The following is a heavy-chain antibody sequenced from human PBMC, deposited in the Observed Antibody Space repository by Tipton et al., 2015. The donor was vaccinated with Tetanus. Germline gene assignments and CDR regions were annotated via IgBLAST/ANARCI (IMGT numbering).Heavy chain of an antibody. CDR1: GGSISSYY. CDR2: IYYSGST. J-gene: IGHJ4*02. V-gene: IGHV4-59*01. CDR3: ARDPSGGARYFDY. D-gene: IGHD3-10*01. Sequence: LRLSCTVSGGSISSYYWSWIRQPPWKGLEWIGYIYYSGSTNYNPSLKSRVTISVDTSKNQFSLKLSSVTAADTAVYYCARDPSGGARYFDYWGQGTLVTVSS.